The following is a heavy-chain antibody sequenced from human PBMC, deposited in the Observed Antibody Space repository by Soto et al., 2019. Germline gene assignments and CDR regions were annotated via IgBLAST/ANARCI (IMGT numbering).Heavy chain of an antibody. CDR2: IYPGDSDT. D-gene: IGHD2-2*02. J-gene: IGHJ4*02. CDR3: ARLGGWGYCSSTGCYTFDY. Sequence: GESLKISCKGSGYSFTSYWIGWVRQMPGKGLEWMGIIYPGDSDTRYSPSFQGQVTISADKSISTAYLQWSSLKASDTAMYYCARLGGWGYCSSTGCYTFDYWGQGTLVTVSS. V-gene: IGHV5-51*01. CDR1: GYSFTSYW.